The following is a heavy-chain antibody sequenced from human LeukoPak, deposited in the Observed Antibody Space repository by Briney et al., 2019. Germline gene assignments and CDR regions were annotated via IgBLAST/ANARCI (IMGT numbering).Heavy chain of an antibody. CDR3: ARAGRWEGRPHAFDI. CDR2: IYYSGIT. J-gene: IGHJ3*02. Sequence: SETLSLTCNVSGGSISSYYWNWIRQPPGKGLEWIGYIYYSGITNYNPSLKSRVTISVDTSKNQFSLKLTSVTAADTAVYYCARAGRWEGRPHAFDIWGQGTMVTVSS. D-gene: IGHD1-26*01. CDR1: GGSISSYY. V-gene: IGHV4-59*01.